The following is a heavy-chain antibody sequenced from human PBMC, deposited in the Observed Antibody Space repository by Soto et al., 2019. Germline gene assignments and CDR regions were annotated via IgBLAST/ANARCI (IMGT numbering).Heavy chain of an antibody. J-gene: IGHJ6*02. CDR2: MNPNSGNT. Sequence: ASVKVSCKASGYTFTSYDINWVRQATGQGLEWMGWMNPNSGNTGYAQKFQGRVTMTRNTSISTAYMELNSLRAEDTAVYYCARYDSSGYYWPYYYYGMDVWGQGTTVTVSS. D-gene: IGHD3-22*01. CDR3: ARYDSSGYYWPYYYYGMDV. CDR1: GYTFTSYD. V-gene: IGHV1-8*01.